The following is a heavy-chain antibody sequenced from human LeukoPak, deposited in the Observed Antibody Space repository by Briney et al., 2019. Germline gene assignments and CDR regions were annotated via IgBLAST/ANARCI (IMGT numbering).Heavy chain of an antibody. V-gene: IGHV4-34*01. CDR3: ARGKGFRTTVPYFDY. D-gene: IGHD4-17*01. CDR1: GGSFSGYY. J-gene: IGHJ4*02. CDR2: INHSGST. Sequence: PSETLSLTCAVYGGSFSGYYWSWIRQPPGEGLEWIGEINHSGSTNYNPSLKSRVTISVDTSKNQFSLKLSSVTAADTAVYYCARGKGFRTTVPYFDYWGQGTLVTVSS.